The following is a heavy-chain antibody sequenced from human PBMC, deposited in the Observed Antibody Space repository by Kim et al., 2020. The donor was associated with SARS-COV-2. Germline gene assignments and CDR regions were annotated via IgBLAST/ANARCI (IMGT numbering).Heavy chain of an antibody. CDR3: ARHSRWIYNSDR. V-gene: IGHV4-39*01. CDR1: GGSITSPGYY. J-gene: IGHJ4*02. CDR2: VDDSGTT. D-gene: IGHD5-12*01. Sequence: SETLSLTCTVSGGSITSPGYYWGWIRQPAGKGLEWVGTVDDSGTTYYNPSLKSRLTVSADTSKNQFFLKLTAVTAADTGLYFCARHSRWIYNSDRWGQGTLVTVSS.